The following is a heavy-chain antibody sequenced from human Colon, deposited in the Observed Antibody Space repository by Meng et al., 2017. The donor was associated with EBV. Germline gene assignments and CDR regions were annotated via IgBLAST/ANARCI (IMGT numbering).Heavy chain of an antibody. CDR2: MYDSGSA. V-gene: IGHV4-61*03. J-gene: IGHJ5*02. D-gene: IGHD2-8*02. Sequence: QASPEESRRGLVMPSEPPSLTCSVPGGSVRSNDCPWSWSRQPPGKGLEWIGCMYDSGSAKYNPSLNSRVTISIDTTRNHFVLKLTSVTAADTAVYYCAYYFVGRGGTGSWGQGTLVTVSS. CDR1: GGSVRSNDCP. CDR3: AYYFVGRGGTGS.